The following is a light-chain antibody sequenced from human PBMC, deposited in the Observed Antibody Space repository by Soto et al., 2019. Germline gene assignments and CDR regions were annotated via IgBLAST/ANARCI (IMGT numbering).Light chain of an antibody. CDR3: AAWDDSLSYV. V-gene: IGLV1-44*01. CDR2: SNN. Sequence: QPALTQPPAASGTPGQRVTISCSGSSSNIGSNTVTWYQQLPGTAPKLLIYSNNQRPSGVPDRFSGSKSGTSASLAISGLQSEDEADYYCAAWDDSLSYVFGTGTKVTVL. J-gene: IGLJ1*01. CDR1: SSNIGSNT.